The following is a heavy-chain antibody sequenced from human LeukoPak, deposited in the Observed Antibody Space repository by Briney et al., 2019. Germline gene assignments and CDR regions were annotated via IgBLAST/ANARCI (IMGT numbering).Heavy chain of an antibody. CDR2: INPKSGDT. Sequence: ASVKVSCKASGYTFSGQYMHWVRQAPGQGLEWMGWINPKSGDTNYAQKFQGRVTMTTDTSISTVYMELSRLRSDDTAVYYCARGAKVRGVIILYYNYMDVWGKGTTVTVSS. CDR1: GYTFSGQY. V-gene: IGHV1-2*02. J-gene: IGHJ6*03. D-gene: IGHD3-10*01. CDR3: ARGAKVRGVIILYYNYMDV.